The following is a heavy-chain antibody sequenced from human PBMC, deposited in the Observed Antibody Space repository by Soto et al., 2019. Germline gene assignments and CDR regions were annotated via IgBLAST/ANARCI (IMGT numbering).Heavy chain of an antibody. D-gene: IGHD1-26*01. CDR2: IYWDDRK. J-gene: IGHJ4*02. Sequence: QITLKESGPTLVKPTQTLTLTCTFSGFSLTTDRVGVGWIRQPPGEALEWLAVIYWDDRKTYRPSQESRLTITKDTAKNPVALTITNMDSLDTATYYCAHAYGGRSLYWGQGTLVTVSS. CDR1: GFSLTTDRVG. V-gene: IGHV2-5*02. CDR3: AHAYGGRSLY.